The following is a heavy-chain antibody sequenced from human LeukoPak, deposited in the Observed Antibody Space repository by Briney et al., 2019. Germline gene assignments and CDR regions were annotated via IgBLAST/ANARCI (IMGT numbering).Heavy chain of an antibody. D-gene: IGHD1-1*01. CDR1: GFTFSRYA. J-gene: IGHJ4*02. V-gene: IGHV3-64D*06. CDR2: ISGNGGST. CDR3: VKEGSLTQPDY. Sequence: GGSLRLPCSASGFTFSRYAMQWVRQASGKGLDYVSTISGNGGSTYYADSVKGRFTISRDNSKNTLYLQMSSLRAEDSAVYYCVKEGSLTQPDYWGQGTLVTVSS.